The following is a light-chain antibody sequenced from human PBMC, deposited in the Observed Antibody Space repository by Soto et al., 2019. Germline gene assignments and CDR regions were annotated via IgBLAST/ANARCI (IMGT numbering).Light chain of an antibody. Sequence: QSALTQPRSVSGSPGQSVTISCTGTSNDVGTYDYVSWYQQHPGRAPKLIIYDVSKRPSGVPDRFSGSKSGNTASLTISGLQAEDEADYYCCSYAGTSSYVFGTRTKVTVL. J-gene: IGLJ1*01. CDR2: DVS. CDR3: CSYAGTSSYV. V-gene: IGLV2-11*01. CDR1: SNDVGTYDY.